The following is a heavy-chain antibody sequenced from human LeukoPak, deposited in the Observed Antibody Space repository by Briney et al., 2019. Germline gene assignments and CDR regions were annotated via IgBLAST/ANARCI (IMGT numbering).Heavy chain of an antibody. D-gene: IGHD2-21*01. CDR2: IFHSGST. CDR1: GYSISSGYY. Sequence: SETLSLTCTVSGYSISSGYYWGWIRQPPGKGLEWIGAIFHSGSTYSNPSLKSRVTISVDTSKNQFSLNLSSVTAADTAVYYCARVGYYPDYYMDVWGKGTTVTVSS. V-gene: IGHV4-38-2*02. CDR3: ARVGYYPDYYMDV. J-gene: IGHJ6*03.